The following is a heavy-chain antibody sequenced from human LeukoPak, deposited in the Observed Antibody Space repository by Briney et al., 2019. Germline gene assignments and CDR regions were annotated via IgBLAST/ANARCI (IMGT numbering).Heavy chain of an antibody. CDR2: IDDSGTT. V-gene: IGHV4-59*08. Sequence: SETLSLTCTVSGGSISSYYWSWIRQPPGKGLEWIGYIDDSGTTNYNPSLKSRVTISVDTSKNQFPLKLSSVTAADTAVYYCARLNYDFWRGYYFDYWGQGTLVTVSS. CDR3: ARLNYDFWRGYYFDY. D-gene: IGHD3-3*01. J-gene: IGHJ4*02. CDR1: GGSISSYY.